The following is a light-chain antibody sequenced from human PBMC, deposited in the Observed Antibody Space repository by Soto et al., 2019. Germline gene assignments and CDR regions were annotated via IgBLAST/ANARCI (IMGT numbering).Light chain of an antibody. CDR1: SSDVGGYNDY. CDR2: EVS. V-gene: IGLV2-8*01. CDR3: SSYAGSDNFV. Sequence: QSALAQPPSASGSPGRSVTISCTGTSSDVGGYNDYVSWYQQHPGKAPKLMIYEVSKRPSGVPDRFSGSKSGNTASLTVSGLQADDEADYYCSSYAGSDNFVFGTGTKVTVL. J-gene: IGLJ1*01.